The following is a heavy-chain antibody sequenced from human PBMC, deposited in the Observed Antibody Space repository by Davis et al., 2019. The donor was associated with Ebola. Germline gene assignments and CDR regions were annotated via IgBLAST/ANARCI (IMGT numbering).Heavy chain of an antibody. V-gene: IGHV1-46*01. Sequence: ASVQVSCKASGYTFTSYYMHWVRQAPGQGLEWMGIINPSGGSTSYAQKFQGRVTMTRDTSTSTVYMELRSLRSEDTAVYYCAREIVVVVAATGYYYYGMDVWGKGTTVTVSS. CDR1: GYTFTSYY. J-gene: IGHJ6*04. D-gene: IGHD2-15*01. CDR2: INPSGGST. CDR3: AREIVVVVAATGYYYYGMDV.